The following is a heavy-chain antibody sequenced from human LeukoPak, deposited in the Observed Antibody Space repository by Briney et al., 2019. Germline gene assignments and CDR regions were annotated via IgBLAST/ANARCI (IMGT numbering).Heavy chain of an antibody. CDR1: GFTVSSNY. V-gene: IGHV3-66*01. J-gene: IGHJ4*02. Sequence: GGSLRLSCAASGFTVSSNYMSWVRQAPGRGLEWVSFIYSGGSTYYAGSVKGRFTISRDNSKNTLYLQMNSLRPEDTAVYYCARGGEHRRDSTVPDYWGQGTLVTVSS. D-gene: IGHD3-16*01. CDR3: ARGGEHRRDSTVPDY. CDR2: IYSGGST.